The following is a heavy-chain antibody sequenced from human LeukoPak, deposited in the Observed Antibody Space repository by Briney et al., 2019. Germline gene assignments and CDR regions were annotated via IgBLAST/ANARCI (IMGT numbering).Heavy chain of an antibody. CDR3: ARGGNYYDSSGFKDDAFDI. CDR1: GYTFTGYY. CDR2: INPNSGGT. V-gene: IGHV1-2*02. D-gene: IGHD3-22*01. Sequence: ASVKVSCKASGYTFTGYYMHWVRQAPGQGLEWMGWINPNSGGTNYAQKFQGRVTMTRDTSISTAYMELSSLRSEDTAVYYCARGGNYYDSSGFKDDAFDIWGQGTMVTVSS. J-gene: IGHJ3*02.